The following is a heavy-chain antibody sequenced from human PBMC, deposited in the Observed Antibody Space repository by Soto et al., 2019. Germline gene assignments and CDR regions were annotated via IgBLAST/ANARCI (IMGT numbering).Heavy chain of an antibody. V-gene: IGHV4-61*01. D-gene: IGHD4-17*01. Sequence: TLSLPCTVSSDSVSSGRYYWRWLRQPPGTGLEWIGYIYYSGSTNYNPSLKRRVTISVDTSKNQSSLKLSSVTAPYTAVYYWASPPDYGDFLELDYWGHGTLVTVSS. CDR3: ASPPDYGDFLELDY. J-gene: IGHJ4*01. CDR2: IYYSGST. CDR1: SDSVSSGRYY.